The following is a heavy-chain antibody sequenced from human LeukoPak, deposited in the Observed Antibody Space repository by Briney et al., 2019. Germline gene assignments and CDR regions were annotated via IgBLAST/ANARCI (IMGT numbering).Heavy chain of an antibody. CDR1: GFTFSSYG. J-gene: IGHJ4*02. Sequence: GGSLRLSCGASGFTFSSYGMHWVRQAPGKGLEWVAFIRYDGSKKSHADSVKGRFTISRDTSKNTLYLQMNSLRAEDTAVYYCSKWKAIVLVPAARSPIDYWGQGTLVTVSS. V-gene: IGHV3-30*02. CDR2: IRYDGSKK. CDR3: SKWKAIVLVPAARSPIDY. D-gene: IGHD2-2*01.